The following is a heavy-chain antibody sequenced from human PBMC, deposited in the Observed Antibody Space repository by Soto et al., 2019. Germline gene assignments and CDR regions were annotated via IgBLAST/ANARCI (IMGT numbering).Heavy chain of an antibody. CDR2: MSHSGGT. J-gene: IGHJ3*02. D-gene: IGHD1-1*01. CDR3: ARVERGTATTVVDAFDI. Sequence: QVQLQQWGAGLLKPSETLSLTCAVYGGFVSSGSYYWSWIRQPPGKGLEWIGEMSHSGGTHFNPSARSRVTISVDTSKNQFSLKTSSVTAAAPALYYCARVERGTATTVVDAFDIWGPGTMVTVSS. V-gene: IGHV4-34*01. CDR1: GGFVSSGSYY.